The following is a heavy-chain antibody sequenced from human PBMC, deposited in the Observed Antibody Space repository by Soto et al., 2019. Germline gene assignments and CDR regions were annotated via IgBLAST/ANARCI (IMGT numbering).Heavy chain of an antibody. J-gene: IGHJ4*02. CDR1: GYTLTELS. CDR3: ARGEVHSSGWDFDF. V-gene: IGHV1-24*01. Sequence: ASVKVSCKVSGYTLTELSMHWVRQAPGKGLEWMGGFDPEDGETIYAQKFQGRVTMTEDTSTDTTYMELSSLRSEDTAVYYCARGEVHSSGWDFDFWGQGSLVTVSS. D-gene: IGHD6-19*01. CDR2: FDPEDGET.